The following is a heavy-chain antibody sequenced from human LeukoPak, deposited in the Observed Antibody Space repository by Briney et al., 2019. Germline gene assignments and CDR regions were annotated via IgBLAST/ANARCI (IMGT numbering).Heavy chain of an antibody. Sequence: PGGSLRLSCAASGFTFSSYSMNWVRQAPGKGLEWVSAISGSGGSTYYADSVKGRFTISRDNSKNTLYLQMNSLRAEDTAVYYCAKGGVGGSASTFDYWGQGTLVTVSS. J-gene: IGHJ4*02. D-gene: IGHD4-23*01. CDR2: ISGSGGST. CDR1: GFTFSSYS. V-gene: IGHV3-23*01. CDR3: AKGGVGGSASTFDY.